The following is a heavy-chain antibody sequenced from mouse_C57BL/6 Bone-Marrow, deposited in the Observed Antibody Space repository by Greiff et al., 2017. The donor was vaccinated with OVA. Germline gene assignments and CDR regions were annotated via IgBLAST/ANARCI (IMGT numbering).Heavy chain of an antibody. J-gene: IGHJ3*01. CDR2: IFPRGGNT. CDR1: GYTFTSYG. V-gene: IGHV1-81*01. D-gene: IGHD2-10*01. CDR3: ASLLAY. Sequence: QVPLQQSGAELARPGASVKLSCKASGYTFTSYGICWVKQRTGQGLEWICEIFPRGGNTYSNEKFKCKSPLTADKSSSTAYMELRSLTSEDSSVYVCASLLAYWGQGTLVTVSA.